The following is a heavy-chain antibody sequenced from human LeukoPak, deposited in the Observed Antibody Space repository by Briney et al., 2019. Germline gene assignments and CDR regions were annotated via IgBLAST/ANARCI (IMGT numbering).Heavy chain of an antibody. CDR1: GYTFTSYA. J-gene: IGHJ5*02. CDR3: ARAGGSGSYYSYWFDP. V-gene: IGHV1-3*01. Sequence: GASVKVSCKASGYTFTSYAMHWVRQAPGQRLEWMGWINAGNGNTKYSQKFQGRVTITRDTSASTAYMELSSLRSEDTAVYYCARAGGSGSYYSYWFDPWGQGTLVTVSS. CDR2: INAGNGNT. D-gene: IGHD3-10*01.